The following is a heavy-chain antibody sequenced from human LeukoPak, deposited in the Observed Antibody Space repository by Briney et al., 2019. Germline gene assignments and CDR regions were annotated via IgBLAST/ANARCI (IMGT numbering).Heavy chain of an antibody. CDR1: GVSITSYY. V-gene: IGHV4-4*07. Sequence: SETLSLTCTVSGVSITSYYWSWIRQPAGKGLEWIGRIYTSGSTNYNPSLKSRVTISLDTSKNHFSLNLRSMQASDTAVYYCARAFCVGECFVLHIFFDSWGQGTLVTVSS. J-gene: IGHJ4*02. D-gene: IGHD2-21*01. CDR2: IYTSGST. CDR3: ARAFCVGECFVLHIFFDS.